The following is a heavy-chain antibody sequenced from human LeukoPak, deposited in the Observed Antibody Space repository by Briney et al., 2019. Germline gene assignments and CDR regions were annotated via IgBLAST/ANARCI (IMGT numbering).Heavy chain of an antibody. V-gene: IGHV1-69*13. CDR2: IIPIFGTA. Sequence: ASVKVSRKASGGTFSSYAISWVRQAPGQGLEWMGGIIPIFGTANYAQEFQGRVTITADESTSTAYMELSSLRSEDTAVYYCARVPSYRYYDSSGYYYDYWGQGTLVTVSS. J-gene: IGHJ4*02. CDR3: ARVPSYRYYDSSGYYYDY. CDR1: GGTFSSYA. D-gene: IGHD3-22*01.